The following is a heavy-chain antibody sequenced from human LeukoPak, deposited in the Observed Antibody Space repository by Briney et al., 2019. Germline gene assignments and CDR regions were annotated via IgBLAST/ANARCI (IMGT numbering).Heavy chain of an antibody. D-gene: IGHD3-9*01. CDR2: IYSSGST. V-gene: IGHV4-4*07. Sequence: SETLSLTCTVSGGFFSSYYWTWIRQPAGKGLEWIGHIYSSGSTNYNPSLKSRVTMSIDTSKNQFSLMLNSVTAADTALYYCARGITYYDILTGYYIPNNFDHWGQGTLVTVFS. J-gene: IGHJ4*02. CDR1: GGFFSSYY. CDR3: ARGITYYDILTGYYIPNNFDH.